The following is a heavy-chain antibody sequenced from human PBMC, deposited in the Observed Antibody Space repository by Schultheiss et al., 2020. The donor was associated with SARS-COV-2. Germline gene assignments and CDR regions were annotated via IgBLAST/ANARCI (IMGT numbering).Heavy chain of an antibody. V-gene: IGHV3-23*01. CDR2: ISGSGGST. CDR3: TTAVGRPGYYGMDV. J-gene: IGHJ6*02. CDR1: GFTFSSYA. D-gene: IGHD6-6*01. Sequence: SCAASGFTFSSYAMSWVRQAPGKGLEWVSAISGSGGSTYYADSVKGRFTISRDNSKNTLYLQMNSLKTEDTAVYYCTTAVGRPGYYGMDVWGQGTTVTVSS.